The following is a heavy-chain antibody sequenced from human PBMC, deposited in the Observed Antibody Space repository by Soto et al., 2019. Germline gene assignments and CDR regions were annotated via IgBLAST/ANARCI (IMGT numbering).Heavy chain of an antibody. CDR3: ARGGRFLEWSLYYYYGMDV. CDR2: INHSGST. Sequence: PSETLSLTCAVYGGSFSGYYWSWIRQPPGKGLEWIGEINHSGSTNYNPSLKSRVTISVDTSKNQFSLKLSSVTAADTAVYYCARGGRFLEWSLYYYYGMDVWGQGTTVTVSS. V-gene: IGHV4-34*01. D-gene: IGHD3-3*01. CDR1: GGSFSGYY. J-gene: IGHJ6*02.